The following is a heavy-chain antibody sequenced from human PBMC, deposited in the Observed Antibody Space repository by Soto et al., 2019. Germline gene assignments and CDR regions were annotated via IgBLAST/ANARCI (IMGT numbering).Heavy chain of an antibody. Sequence: QVQLQQWGAGLLKPSETLSLTCAVYGGSFSGYYWSWIRQPPGKGLEWIGEINHSGSTNYNPSLKSRLTISVDPSKNQFSLKVSSSTAADTVVYYCARRVVVVVAATQPTGWFDPLGQGSLVTVSS. D-gene: IGHD2-15*01. CDR3: ARRVVVVVAATQPTGWFDP. J-gene: IGHJ5*02. V-gene: IGHV4-34*01. CDR1: GGSFSGYY. CDR2: INHSGST.